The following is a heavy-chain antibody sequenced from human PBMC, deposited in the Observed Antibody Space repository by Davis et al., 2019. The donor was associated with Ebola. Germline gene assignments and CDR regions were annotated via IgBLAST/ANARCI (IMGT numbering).Heavy chain of an antibody. D-gene: IGHD3-10*01. V-gene: IGHV3-73*01. CDR1: GFTFSGSA. CDR2: IRSKDNSYAT. J-gene: IGHJ6*04. Sequence: GESLKISCAASGFTFSGSAMHWVRQASGKGLEWVGRIRSKDNSYATAYAASVKGRFTISRDDSKNTAYLQMNSLKTEDTAVYYCARGVRGVLLDYGMDVWGKGTTVTVSS. CDR3: ARGVRGVLLDYGMDV.